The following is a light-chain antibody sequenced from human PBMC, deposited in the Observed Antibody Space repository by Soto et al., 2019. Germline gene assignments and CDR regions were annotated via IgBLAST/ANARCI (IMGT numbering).Light chain of an antibody. CDR1: SSDVGGYNY. CDR3: SSYAGSNNYV. CDR2: EVT. J-gene: IGLJ1*01. V-gene: IGLV2-8*01. Sequence: QSALTQPASVSGSPGQSITISCTGTSSDVGGYNYVSWYQQHPGKAPKLMIYEVTKRPSGVPDRFSGSKSGNTASLTVPGLQAEDEADYYCSSYAGSNNYVFGTGTKVTVL.